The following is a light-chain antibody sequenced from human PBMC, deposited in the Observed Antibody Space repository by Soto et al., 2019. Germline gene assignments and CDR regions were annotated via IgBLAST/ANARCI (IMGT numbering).Light chain of an antibody. Sequence: EIVLTQSPGTLSLSPGERITLSCRASQSVTSSYLAWYQQKPGQAPRLLIYDASSRATGIPDRFSGSGSGTDFTLTISRLEPEDFAVYYCQQYGSPPQTFGQGTKV. CDR3: QQYGSPPQT. V-gene: IGKV3-20*01. CDR2: DAS. CDR1: QSVTSSY. J-gene: IGKJ1*01.